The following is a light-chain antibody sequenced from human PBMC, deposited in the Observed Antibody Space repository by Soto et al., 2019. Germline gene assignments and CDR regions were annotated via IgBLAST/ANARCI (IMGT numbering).Light chain of an antibody. Sequence: DIQMTQSPSSLSASVGDRVTITCRASQNIRNYLNWYQQRPGKTPNLLVYAASNLRSGVPSRFSGSGPGTLFTLNISTLQPEDFATYYCQQIHSTSSYTFGQGTRVDIK. V-gene: IGKV1-39*01. J-gene: IGKJ2*01. CDR2: AAS. CDR3: QQIHSTSSYT. CDR1: QNIRNY.